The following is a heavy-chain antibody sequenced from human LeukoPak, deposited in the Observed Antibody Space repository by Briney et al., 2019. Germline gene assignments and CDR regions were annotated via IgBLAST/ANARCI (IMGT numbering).Heavy chain of an antibody. CDR2: INHSGST. Sequence: PSETLSLTCAVYGGSFSGYYWSWIRQPPGKGLEWIGEINHSGSTYYNPSLKSRVTISVDTSKNQFSLKLSSVTAADTAVYYCAREGGDLDYWGQGTLVTVSS. V-gene: IGHV4-34*01. D-gene: IGHD2-21*02. CDR1: GGSFSGYY. CDR3: AREGGDLDY. J-gene: IGHJ4*02.